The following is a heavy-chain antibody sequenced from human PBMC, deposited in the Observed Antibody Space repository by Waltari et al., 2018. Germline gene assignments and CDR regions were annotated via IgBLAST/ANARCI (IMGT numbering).Heavy chain of an antibody. CDR2: IYYSGGT. Sequence: QVQLQESGPGLVKPSETLSLTCTVSGGSISSHYWSWIRQPPGKGLEWIGYIYYSGGTNYNPALKSRVTISVDTSKNQFSLKLSSVTAADTAVYYCAREGRDGYNYYFDYWGQGTLVTVSS. J-gene: IGHJ4*02. CDR3: AREGRDGYNYYFDY. V-gene: IGHV4-59*11. CDR1: GGSISSHY. D-gene: IGHD1-1*01.